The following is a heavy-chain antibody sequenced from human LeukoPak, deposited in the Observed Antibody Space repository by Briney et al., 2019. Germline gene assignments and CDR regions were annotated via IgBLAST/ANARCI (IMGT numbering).Heavy chain of an antibody. CDR1: GFTFSSYA. V-gene: IGHV3-23*01. CDR2: ITNSGGST. J-gene: IGHJ4*02. CDR3: APYRLSIIDS. Sequence: PGGSLRLSCAASGFTFSSYAMYWVRQAPGKGLEWVSSITNSGGSTYYVDSGKGRFTISRDNSKNVLYLQMNSLRAEDTAVYYCAPYRLSIIDSWGQGTLVTVSS. D-gene: IGHD5-12*01.